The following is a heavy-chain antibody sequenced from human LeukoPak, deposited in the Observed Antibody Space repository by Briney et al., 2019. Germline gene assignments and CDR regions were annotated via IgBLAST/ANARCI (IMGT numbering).Heavy chain of an antibody. J-gene: IGHJ4*02. Sequence: SETLSLTCTVSGDSIINYYGSWIRQPPGKGLEWIGYVYYSGATRYNPSLRSRVTISVDTSNNQLSLTLTSLTAADTAVYYCGRILPSGTIDHWGQGTLVTVSS. D-gene: IGHD1-7*01. V-gene: IGHV4-59*01. CDR1: GDSIINYY. CDR3: GRILPSGTIDH. CDR2: VYYSGAT.